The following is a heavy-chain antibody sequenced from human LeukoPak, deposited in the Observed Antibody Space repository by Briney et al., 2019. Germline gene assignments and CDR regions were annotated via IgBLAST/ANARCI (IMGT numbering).Heavy chain of an antibody. J-gene: IGHJ4*02. Sequence: GASVKVSCKASGYTFTGYYMHWVRQAPGQGLEWRGWINPNSGNTGYAQKFQGRVTMTRNTSISTAYMDLSRLRSEDTAVYYCARAGYDYVWGSAHEIWDYWGQGTLVTVSS. D-gene: IGHD3-16*01. V-gene: IGHV1-8*02. CDR2: INPNSGNT. CDR3: ARAGYDYVWGSAHEIWDY. CDR1: GYTFTGYY.